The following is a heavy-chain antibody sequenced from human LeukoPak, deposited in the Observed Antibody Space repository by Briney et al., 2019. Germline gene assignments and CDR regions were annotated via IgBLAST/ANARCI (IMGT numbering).Heavy chain of an antibody. CDR3: ARLPMGFYGMDV. CDR1: GYSFTNYW. V-gene: IGHV5-51*01. J-gene: IGHJ6*02. D-gene: IGHD3-10*01. Sequence: GASLQISCKSSGYSFTNYWLAWVRQMPGKGLEWMGIIYPGDSDTRYSPSFQGQVTISADKSISTAYLQWSSLKASDTAMYYCARLPMGFYGMDVWGQGTTVTVSS. CDR2: IYPGDSDT.